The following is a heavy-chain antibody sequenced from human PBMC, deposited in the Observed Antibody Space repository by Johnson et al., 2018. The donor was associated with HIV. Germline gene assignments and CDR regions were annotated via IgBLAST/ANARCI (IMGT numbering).Heavy chain of an antibody. Sequence: VQLVESGGGLVQPGGSLRLSCAASGFTFSSYAMSWVRQAPGKGLEWVSAISGSGGRTYYADSVKGRFTISRDNSKNTLYLQMNSLRAEDTAVYYCAKYHDYYDSSGSAFDIWGQGTMVTVSS. J-gene: IGHJ3*02. V-gene: IGHV3-23*04. CDR1: GFTFSSYA. D-gene: IGHD3-22*01. CDR3: AKYHDYYDSSGSAFDI. CDR2: ISGSGGRT.